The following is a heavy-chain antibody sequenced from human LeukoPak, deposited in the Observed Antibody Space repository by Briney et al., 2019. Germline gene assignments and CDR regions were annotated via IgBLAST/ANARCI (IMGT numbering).Heavy chain of an antibody. V-gene: IGHV3-30-3*02. J-gene: IGHJ4*02. CDR2: ISYDGSNT. Sequence: GSLRLSWAASGFTFKNYAIHWVRQAPGKGLEWVAVISYDGSNTNYADSVKGRFTISRDNSKTTLYLQMNSLRAEDTALYYCAKRAVTATIERGYFDNWGQGTLVIVSS. D-gene: IGHD2-21*02. CDR3: AKRAVTATIERGYFDN. CDR1: GFTFKNYA.